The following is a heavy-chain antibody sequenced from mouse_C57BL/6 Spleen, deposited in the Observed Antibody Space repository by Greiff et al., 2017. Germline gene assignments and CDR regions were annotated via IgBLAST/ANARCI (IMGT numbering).Heavy chain of an antibody. D-gene: IGHD1-1*01. V-gene: IGHV1-69*01. CDR1: GYTFTSYW. Sequence: QVQLQQPGAELVMPGASVKLSCKASGYTFTSYWMHWVKQRPGQGLEWIGEIDPSDSYTNYNQKFKGKSTLTVDKSSSTAYMQLSSLTSEDSAVXYCARDYGSSYDYWGQGTTLTVSS. CDR2: IDPSDSYT. CDR3: ARDYGSSYDY. J-gene: IGHJ2*01.